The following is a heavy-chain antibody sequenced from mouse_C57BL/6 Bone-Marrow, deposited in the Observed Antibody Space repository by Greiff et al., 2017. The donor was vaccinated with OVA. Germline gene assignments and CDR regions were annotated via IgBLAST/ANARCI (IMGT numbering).Heavy chain of an antibody. CDR1: GYTFTSYW. CDR3: ARPYYSNYAMDY. D-gene: IGHD2-5*01. J-gene: IGHJ4*01. Sequence: QVQLKQPGAELVKPGASVKLSCKASGYTFTSYWMHWVKQRPGQGLEWIGMIHPNSGSTNYNEKFKSKATLTVDKSSSTAYMQLSSLTSEDSAVYYCARPYYSNYAMDYWGQGTSVTVSS. V-gene: IGHV1-64*01. CDR2: IHPNSGST.